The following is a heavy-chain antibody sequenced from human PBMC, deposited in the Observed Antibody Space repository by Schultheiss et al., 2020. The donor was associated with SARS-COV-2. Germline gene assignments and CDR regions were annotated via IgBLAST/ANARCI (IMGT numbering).Heavy chain of an antibody. CDR3: ARGPHIVVVVAATGGPGAFDI. CDR1: GFTFSSYW. CDR2: IKQDGSEK. Sequence: GESLKISCAASGFTFSSYWMSWVRQAPGKGLEWVANIKQDGSEKYYVDSVKGRLTISRDNAKNSLYLQMNSLRAEDTAVYYCARGPHIVVVVAATGGPGAFDIWGQGTMVTVSS. V-gene: IGHV3-7*03. J-gene: IGHJ3*02. D-gene: IGHD2-15*01.